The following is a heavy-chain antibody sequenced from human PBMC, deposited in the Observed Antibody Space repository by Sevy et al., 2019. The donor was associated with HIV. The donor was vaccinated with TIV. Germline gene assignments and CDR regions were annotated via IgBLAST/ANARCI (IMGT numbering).Heavy chain of an antibody. D-gene: IGHD5-18*01. V-gene: IGHV3-33*01. Sequence: GGSLRLSCAASGFSLSGYGMHWVRQAPGKGLEWVAVIWYDGSNKEYADSVKGRFTISRDNSKNTLYLQMNSLRAEDTAVYYCVREGLGGFSYSLDCWGQGTLVTVSS. CDR3: VREGLGGFSYSLDC. CDR1: GFSLSGYG. CDR2: IWYDGSNK. J-gene: IGHJ4*02.